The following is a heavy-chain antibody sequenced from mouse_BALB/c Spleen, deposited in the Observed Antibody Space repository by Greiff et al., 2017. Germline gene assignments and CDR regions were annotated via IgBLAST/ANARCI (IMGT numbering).Heavy chain of an antibody. D-gene: IGHD2-4*01. J-gene: IGHJ1*01. CDR2: INPSTGYT. CDR3: ASMITPVYFDD. Sequence: VQLQQSGAELAKPGASVKMSCKASGYTFTSYWMHWVKQRPGQGLEWIGYINPSTGYTEYNQKFKDKATLTADKSSSTAYMQLSSLTSEDSAVYYCASMITPVYFDDWGAGTTVTVSS. V-gene: IGHV1-7*01. CDR1: GYTFTSYW.